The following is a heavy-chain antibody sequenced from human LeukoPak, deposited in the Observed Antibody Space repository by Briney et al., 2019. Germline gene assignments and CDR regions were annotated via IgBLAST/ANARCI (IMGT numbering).Heavy chain of an antibody. CDR2: ISHSGST. V-gene: IGHV4-34*01. D-gene: IGHD3/OR15-3a*01. Sequence: GSLRLSCAASGFKFSSSWMSWVRQAPGKGLEWIGEISHSGSTTYNPSLKSRLTMSVDTSKNQFSLKLRSVTVADTAVYYCARGLIWHFLLDSRRDSFDVWGQGTAITVSS. CDR3: ARGLIWHFLLDSRRDSFDV. CDR1: GFKFSSSW. J-gene: IGHJ3*01.